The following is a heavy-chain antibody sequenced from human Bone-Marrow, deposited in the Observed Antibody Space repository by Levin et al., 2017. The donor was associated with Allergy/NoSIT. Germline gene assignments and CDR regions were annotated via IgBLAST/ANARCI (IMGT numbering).Heavy chain of an antibody. J-gene: IGHJ4*02. CDR2: LWYDGIRK. Sequence: PGESLKISCVVSGFTFRSYGMHWVRQAPGKGLEWVAVLWYDGIRKYYGDSVKGRFTVSRDDSKNTLYLQMDSLRVEDTAMYYCARVNGHHSGYEQLDYWGQGTLVTVSP. CDR3: ARVNGHHSGYEQLDY. V-gene: IGHV3-33*01. D-gene: IGHD5-12*01. CDR1: GFTFRSYG.